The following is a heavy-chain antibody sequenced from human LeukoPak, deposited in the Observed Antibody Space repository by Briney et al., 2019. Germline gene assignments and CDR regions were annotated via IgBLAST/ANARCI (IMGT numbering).Heavy chain of an antibody. V-gene: IGHV3-33*03. CDR1: GFIFSYYG. CDR2: VWHDGHKK. Sequence: PGGSLRLTCAASGFIFSYYGMHWVRQAPGKGLEWVADVWHDGHKKFYADSVKGRFTISRYNSNSTLFLHMSTLSGDDTAVYYCAKDGDDGSPSRYIARHFWGQGTLVIVSS. D-gene: IGHD4/OR15-4a*01. J-gene: IGHJ4*02. CDR3: AKDGDDGSPSRYIARHF.